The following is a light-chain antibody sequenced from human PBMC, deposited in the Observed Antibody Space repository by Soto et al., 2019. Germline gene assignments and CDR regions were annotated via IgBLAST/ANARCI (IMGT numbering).Light chain of an antibody. CDR3: QQSYSTPRT. Sequence: DIQMTQSPSSLSASVGYRVTITCRASQSISSYLNWYQQKPGKAPNLLISAASSLQSGVPSRFSGSGSGTDFTLTISSLQPEDFATYYCQQSYSTPRTFGQGTKVEIK. J-gene: IGKJ1*01. V-gene: IGKV1-39*01. CDR2: AAS. CDR1: QSISSY.